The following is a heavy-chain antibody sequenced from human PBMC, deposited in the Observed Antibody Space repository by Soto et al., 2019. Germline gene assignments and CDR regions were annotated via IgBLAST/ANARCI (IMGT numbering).Heavy chain of an antibody. CDR2: IYWDDDK. Sequence: SGPTLVQPTQTLTLTCTFSGFSLSTSGVGVGWIRQPPGKALEWLALIYWDDDKRYSPSLKSRLTITKDTSKIQVVLTMTNMDPVDTATYYCAHRGGCGPLPCSPHGELRAPTNWFDPWGQGTLVTVSS. V-gene: IGHV2-5*02. CDR3: AHRGGCGPLPCSPHGELRAPTNWFDP. J-gene: IGHJ5*02. CDR1: GFSLSTSGVG. D-gene: IGHD1-7*01.